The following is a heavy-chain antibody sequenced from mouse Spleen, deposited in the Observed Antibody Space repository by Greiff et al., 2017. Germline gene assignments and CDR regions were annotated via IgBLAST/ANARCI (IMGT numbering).Heavy chain of an antibody. D-gene: IGHD2-5*01. CDR2: ISSGSSTI. CDR1: GFTFSDYG. CDR3: ARDAGGYSNYSYYFDY. Sequence: EVKLMESGGGLVKPGGSLKLSCAASGFTFSDYGMHWVRQAPEKGLEWVAYISSGSSTIYYADTVKGRVTISRDNAKNTLFLQMTSLRSEDTAMYYCARDAGGYSNYSYYFDYWGQGTTLTVSS. V-gene: IGHV5-17*01. J-gene: IGHJ2*01.